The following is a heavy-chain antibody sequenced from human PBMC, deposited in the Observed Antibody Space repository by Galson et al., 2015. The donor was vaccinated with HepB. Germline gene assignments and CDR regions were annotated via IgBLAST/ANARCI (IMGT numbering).Heavy chain of an antibody. D-gene: IGHD6-13*01. CDR2: ISYDGSNK. CDR1: GFTFSNYA. Sequence: SLRLSCAASGFTFSNYAIHWVRQAPGKGLEWVAVISYDGSNKYYEDSVKGRFTISRDNSKNTLYLQMNSLRAEDTAVYYCAKEEAAAVDYWGQGTLVTVSS. V-gene: IGHV3-30*18. CDR3: AKEEAAAVDY. J-gene: IGHJ4*02.